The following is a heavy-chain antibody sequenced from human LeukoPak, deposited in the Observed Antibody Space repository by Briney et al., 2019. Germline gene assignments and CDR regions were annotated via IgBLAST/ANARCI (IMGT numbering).Heavy chain of an antibody. CDR3: ARGRFLEWRNYYYGMDV. CDR1: GGSISSGDYY. CDR2: IYYSGST. V-gene: IGHV4-30-4*01. Sequence: SETLSLTCTVSGGSISSGDYYWSWIRQPPGKGLEWIGYIYYSGSTYYNPSLKSRVTISVDTSKNQFSLKLSSVTAADTAVYYCARGRFLEWRNYYYGMDVWGQGTTATVSS. J-gene: IGHJ6*02. D-gene: IGHD3-3*01.